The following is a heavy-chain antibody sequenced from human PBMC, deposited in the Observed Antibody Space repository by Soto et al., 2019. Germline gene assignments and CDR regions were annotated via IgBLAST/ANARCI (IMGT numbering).Heavy chain of an antibody. J-gene: IGHJ5*02. D-gene: IGHD6-6*01. Sequence: PSETLSLTCTVSGGSISSYYWSWIRQPPGKGLEWIGYIYYSGSTNYNPSLKSRVTISVDTSKNQFSLKLSSVTAADTAVYYCARGQRRIAARPVHHNWFDPWGQGTLVTVSS. V-gene: IGHV4-59*01. CDR3: ARGQRRIAARPVHHNWFDP. CDR2: IYYSGST. CDR1: GGSISSYY.